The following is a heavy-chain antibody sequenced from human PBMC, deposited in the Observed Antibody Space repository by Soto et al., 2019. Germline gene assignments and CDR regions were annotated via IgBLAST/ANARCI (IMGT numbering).Heavy chain of an antibody. CDR3: AGRPEIHPR. CDR2: IHRAGVT. V-gene: IGHV4-4*02. CDR1: GGSTSSSDW. J-gene: IGHJ4*02. D-gene: IGHD1-26*01. Sequence: QVHLQESGPGLVKPSETLSLTCRISGGSTSSSDWWTWVRQPPGEGLEWIGEIHRAGVTNYNSSLKSRLTISRDHSRNQFSLSLTAVTAADAAVYFCAGRPEIHPRWGQGILVPVSS.